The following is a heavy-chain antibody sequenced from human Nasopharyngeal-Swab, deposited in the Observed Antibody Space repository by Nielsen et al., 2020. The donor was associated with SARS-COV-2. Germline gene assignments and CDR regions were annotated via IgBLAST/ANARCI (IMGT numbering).Heavy chain of an antibody. CDR3: ARGPLWFGESNYFDY. CDR1: GCSIRSGGYS. D-gene: IGHD3-10*01. Sequence: LRLSCTVSGCSIRSGGYSWNWLRQPPGKGLEWIGYIYHSASTYYNPSLKRRVTISIDRSKNQFSLNLTSVTAADTAVYYCARGPLWFGESNYFDYWGQGTLVTVPS. J-gene: IGHJ4*02. CDR2: IYHSAST. V-gene: IGHV4-30-2*01.